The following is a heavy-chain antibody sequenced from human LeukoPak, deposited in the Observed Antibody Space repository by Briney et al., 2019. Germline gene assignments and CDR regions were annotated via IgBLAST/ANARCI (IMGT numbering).Heavy chain of an antibody. Sequence: ASVKVSCKASGYTFTSYGISWVRQAPGQGLEWMGWISAYNGNTNYAQKFQGRVTITRNTSISTAYMELSSLRSEDTAVYYCARGLLSWGQGTLVTVSS. CDR1: GYTFTSYG. CDR2: ISAYNGNT. V-gene: IGHV1-18*01. J-gene: IGHJ5*02. CDR3: ARGLLS.